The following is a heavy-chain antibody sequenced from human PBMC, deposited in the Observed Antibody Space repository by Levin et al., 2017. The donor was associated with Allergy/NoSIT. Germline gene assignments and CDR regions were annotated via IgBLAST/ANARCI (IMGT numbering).Heavy chain of an antibody. D-gene: IGHD3-10*01. V-gene: IGHV3-53*01. CDR3: ARDRFLDGSASGGWFDS. CDR1: GFTVSTNY. J-gene: IGHJ5*01. Sequence: GGSLRLSCAASGFTVSTNYMNWVRHAPGKGLEWVSVIYSAGNTYYADSVKGRFTTSRDNSRNTLYLQMNSLTAEDTAIYYCARDRFLDGSASGGWFDSWGQGTLVTVSS. CDR2: IYSAGNT.